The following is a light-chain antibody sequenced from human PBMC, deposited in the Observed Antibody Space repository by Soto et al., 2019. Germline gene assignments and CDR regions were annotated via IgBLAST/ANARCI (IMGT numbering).Light chain of an antibody. V-gene: IGKV3-15*01. CDR1: QNLRSS. Sequence: VMAQSPATRSVSPGERATLSCRASQNLRSSLAWYQQKPGQAPRLLIYGASTRATGIPARFSGSGSGTEFTLTISSLQSEDFAVYFCQQYNIWPQTFGQGTKVDI. CDR3: QQYNIWPQT. CDR2: GAS. J-gene: IGKJ1*01.